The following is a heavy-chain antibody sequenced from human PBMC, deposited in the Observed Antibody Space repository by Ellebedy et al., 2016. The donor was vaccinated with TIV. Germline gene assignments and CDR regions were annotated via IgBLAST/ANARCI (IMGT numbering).Heavy chain of an antibody. D-gene: IGHD3-10*01. CDR1: GGTFSSYA. CDR2: IIPIFGTA. J-gene: IGHJ4*02. Sequence: SVKVSCXASGGTFSSYAISWVRQAPGQGLEWMGGIIPIFGTANYAQKFQGRVTITADESTSTAYMELSSLRSEDTAVYYCARFSSESTYYYGSGSTYYFDYWGQGTLVTVSS. V-gene: IGHV1-69*13. CDR3: ARFSSESTYYYGSGSTYYFDY.